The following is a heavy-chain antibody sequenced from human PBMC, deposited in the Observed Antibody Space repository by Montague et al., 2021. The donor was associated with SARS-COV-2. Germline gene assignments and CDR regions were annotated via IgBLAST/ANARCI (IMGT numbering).Heavy chain of an antibody. CDR2: LRGRDSNR. J-gene: IGHJ5*02. D-gene: IGHD2-21*01. CDR1: GFTFSTYS. CDR3: AKSNFGGKCHLDP. V-gene: IGHV3-23*01. Sequence: SLRLSCAASGFTFSTYSMNWVRQAPGKGLEWVATLRGRDSNRYYTDSVEGRFTISRDNVKNTLSLQMNSLRAEDTAIYYCAKSNFGGKCHLDPWGQGTLVTVSS.